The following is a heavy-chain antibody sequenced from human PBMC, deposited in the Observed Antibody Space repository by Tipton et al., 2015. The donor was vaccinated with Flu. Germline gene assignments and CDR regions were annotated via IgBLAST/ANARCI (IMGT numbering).Heavy chain of an antibody. D-gene: IGHD3-9*01. Sequence: QSGPEVKKPGSSVKVSCKTPGGTFSNHGINWVRQAPGRGLEWMGEISPMFGAADYAQRFQDRVTFTADVSGSTAYMELRSLRSEDTAIYYCARTTCPAFDCPRPHFYYYMDVWGTGTTVTVSS. V-gene: IGHV1-69*01. CDR1: GGTFSNHG. J-gene: IGHJ6*03. CDR2: ISPMFGAA. CDR3: ARTTCPAFDCPRPHFYYYMDV.